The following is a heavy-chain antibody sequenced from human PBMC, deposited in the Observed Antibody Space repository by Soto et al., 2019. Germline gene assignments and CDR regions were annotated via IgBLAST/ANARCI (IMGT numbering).Heavy chain of an antibody. CDR1: GGSFSGYY. CDR2: INHSGST. CDR3: ARGGCGGDCYWDYYGMDV. Sequence: NPSETLSLTCAVYGGSFSGYYWNWIRQPPGKGLEWIGEINHSGSTNYNPSLKSRVTISVDTSKNQFSLKLSSVTAADTAVYYCARGGCGGDCYWDYYGMDVWGQGTTVTVSS. V-gene: IGHV4-34*01. D-gene: IGHD2-21*02. J-gene: IGHJ6*02.